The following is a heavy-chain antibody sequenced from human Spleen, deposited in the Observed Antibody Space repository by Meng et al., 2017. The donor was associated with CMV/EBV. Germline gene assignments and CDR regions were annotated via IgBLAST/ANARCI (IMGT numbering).Heavy chain of an antibody. CDR2: LSHSGSP. J-gene: IGHJ5*02. V-gene: IGHV4-34*01. CDR3: ARGSETYYGHWFDP. Sequence: AVFGGSLSGYFWSWIRQPPGKGLEWIGELSHSGSPNYNPSLKSRVTISLDASKNQFYLRLSSVTAANTAVYYCARGSETYYGHWFDPWGQGTLVTVSS. D-gene: IGHD3-10*01. CDR1: GGSLSGYF.